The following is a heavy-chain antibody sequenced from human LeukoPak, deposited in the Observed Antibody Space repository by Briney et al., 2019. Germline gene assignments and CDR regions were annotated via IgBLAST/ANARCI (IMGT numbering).Heavy chain of an antibody. CDR3: ARHGLYQDYGY. V-gene: IGHV4-39*01. J-gene: IGHJ4*02. CDR1: GGSISSSSTF. Sequence: SETLSLTGTVAGGSISSSSTFWAWIRQPPGKGLEWIGNVYYSGNTHYNPSLKGRVTISLDTSKNQFPLRLTSVTAADTAVYYCARHGLYQDYGYWGQGTLVTVSS. D-gene: IGHD3-16*01. CDR2: VYYSGNT.